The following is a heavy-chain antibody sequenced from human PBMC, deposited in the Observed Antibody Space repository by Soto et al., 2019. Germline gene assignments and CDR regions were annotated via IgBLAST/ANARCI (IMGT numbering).Heavy chain of an antibody. CDR1: GGSISSGGYY. V-gene: IGHV4-31*03. J-gene: IGHJ4*02. D-gene: IGHD6-19*01. CDR2: IYYSGST. Sequence: SKTLSLTCTVSGGSISSGGYYWSWIRQHPGKGLEWIGYIYYSGSTYYNPSLKRRVTISVDTSKNQFSPKLSSVTAADTAVYYCERGNFGRTVAGLDSWGQGTLVTVSS. CDR3: ERGNFGRTVAGLDS.